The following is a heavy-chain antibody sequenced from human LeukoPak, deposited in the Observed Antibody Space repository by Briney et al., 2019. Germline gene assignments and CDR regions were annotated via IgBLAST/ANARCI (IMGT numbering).Heavy chain of an antibody. CDR2: IIPIFGTA. D-gene: IGHD2-15*01. V-gene: IGHV1-69*05. Sequence: ASVKVSCKASGYTFTGYYMHWVRQAPGQGLEWMGGIIPIFGTANYAQKFQGRVTITTDESTSTAYMELSSLRSEDTAVYYCARGSEGCSGGSCYSYYYYYMDVWGKGTTVTVSS. CDR1: GYTFTGYY. J-gene: IGHJ6*03. CDR3: ARGSEGCSGGSCYSYYYYYMDV.